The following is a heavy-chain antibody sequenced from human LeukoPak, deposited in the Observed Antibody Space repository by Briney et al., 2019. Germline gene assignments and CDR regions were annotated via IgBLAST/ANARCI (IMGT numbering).Heavy chain of an antibody. CDR3: ALKALYTSYYFDY. CDR1: GGTFSSYA. Sequence: SVKVSCKASGGTFSSYAISWVRQAPGQGLEWMGRIIPILGIANYAQKFQGRVTITADKSTSTAYMELSSLRSEDTAVYYCALKALYTSYYFDYWGQGTLVTVSS. J-gene: IGHJ4*02. D-gene: IGHD3-16*01. V-gene: IGHV1-69*04. CDR2: IIPILGIA.